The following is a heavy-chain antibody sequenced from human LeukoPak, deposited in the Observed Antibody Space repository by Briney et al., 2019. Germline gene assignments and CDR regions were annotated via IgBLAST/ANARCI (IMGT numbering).Heavy chain of an antibody. J-gene: IGHJ6*02. CDR3: ARHPPNDFSSYYYGMDV. CDR2: INHSGST. V-gene: IGHV4-34*01. CDR1: GGSFSGYY. D-gene: IGHD2-8*01. Sequence: SETLSLTCAVYGGSFSGYYWSWIRQPPGKGLEWIGEINHSGSTNYNPSLKSRVTISVDTSKNQFSLKLSSVTAADTAVYYCARHPPNDFSSYYYGMDVWGQGTTVTVSS.